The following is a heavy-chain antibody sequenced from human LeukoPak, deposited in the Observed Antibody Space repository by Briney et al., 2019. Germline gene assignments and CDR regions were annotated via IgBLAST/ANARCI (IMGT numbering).Heavy chain of an antibody. CDR3: AREGDEGSSWFDP. V-gene: IGHV1-46*01. Sequence: ASVKVSCKASGYTFTGYYMHWVRQAPGQGLEWMGWINPSGGSTSYAQKFQGRVTMTRDMSTSTVYMELSSLRSEDTAVYYCAREGDEGSSWFDPWGQGTLVTVSS. J-gene: IGHJ5*02. CDR2: INPSGGST. CDR1: GYTFTGYY. D-gene: IGHD2-15*01.